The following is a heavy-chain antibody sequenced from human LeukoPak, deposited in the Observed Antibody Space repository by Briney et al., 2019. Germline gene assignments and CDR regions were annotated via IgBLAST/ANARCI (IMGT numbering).Heavy chain of an antibody. J-gene: IGHJ4*02. CDR1: GFNFADHA. Sequence: GSLRLSCAASGFNFADHAMRWVRQAPGKGLEWVSAISGISGSTTIYADSVKGRFAVSRDNSRNTLFLQMNSLRAEDTAVYYCARVKGSGWYAVDYWGQGSLVTVSS. V-gene: IGHV3-23*01. D-gene: IGHD6-19*01. CDR3: ARVKGSGWYAVDY. CDR2: ISGISGSTT.